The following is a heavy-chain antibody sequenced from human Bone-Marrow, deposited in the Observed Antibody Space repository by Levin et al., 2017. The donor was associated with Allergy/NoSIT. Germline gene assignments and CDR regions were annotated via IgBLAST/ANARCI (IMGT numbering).Heavy chain of an antibody. D-gene: IGHD2-2*01. CDR3: ARLEQGMRAVPTTSGDVGY. V-gene: IGHV3-11*01. CDR2: ISSSGSTI. CDR1: GFTFSDHY. J-gene: IGHJ4*02. Sequence: PGGSLRLSCAASGFTFSDHYMSWIRQRPGKGLEWVSFISSSGSTIYYAGSVKGRFTLSRDNTKKSLYLQMNSLRGADTAVYYCARLEQGMRAVPTTSGDVGYWGQGTLVTVSS.